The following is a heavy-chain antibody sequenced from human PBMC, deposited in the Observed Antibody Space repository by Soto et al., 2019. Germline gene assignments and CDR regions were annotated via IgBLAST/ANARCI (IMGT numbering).Heavy chain of an antibody. Sequence: QVQVVESGGSVVQPGRSLRLSCTASGFTFRSHAMNWVGQAPGKGLEWVAQIWYDGSNKYYADSVKGRFTISRDNSKNTLYVQMDSLRVEDTAVYYCARDGQSLAPYALDVWGQGTSVTVS. CDR1: GFTFRSHA. J-gene: IGHJ6*02. CDR2: IWYDGSNK. D-gene: IGHD6-19*01. CDR3: ARDGQSLAPYALDV. V-gene: IGHV3-33*01.